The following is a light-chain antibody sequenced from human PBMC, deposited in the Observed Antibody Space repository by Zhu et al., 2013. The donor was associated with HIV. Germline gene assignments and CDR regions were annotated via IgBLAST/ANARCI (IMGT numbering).Light chain of an antibody. J-gene: IGKJ3*01. CDR2: GSS. CDR3: QELNSLFT. CDR1: QSVSSSY. V-gene: IGKV3-20*01. Sequence: EIVLTQSPGTLSLSPGERATLSCRASQSVSSSYFAWYQQQPGQAPRLLIYGSSSRATGIPDRFSGSGSGTDFTLTISSLEPEDFGVYYCQELNSLFTFGPGTRVDVK.